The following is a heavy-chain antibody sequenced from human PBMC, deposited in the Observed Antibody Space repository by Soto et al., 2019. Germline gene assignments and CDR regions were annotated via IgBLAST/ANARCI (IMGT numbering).Heavy chain of an antibody. D-gene: IGHD3-22*01. CDR3: AREWYYYDSPLAFDI. Sequence: SVKVCCKASGGTFSSYAISWVRQAPGQGLEWMGGIIPIFGTANYAQKFQGRVTITADESTSTAYMELSSLRSEDTAVYYCAREWYYYDSPLAFDIWGQGTMVTVSS. CDR2: IIPIFGTA. J-gene: IGHJ3*02. CDR1: GGTFSSYA. V-gene: IGHV1-69*13.